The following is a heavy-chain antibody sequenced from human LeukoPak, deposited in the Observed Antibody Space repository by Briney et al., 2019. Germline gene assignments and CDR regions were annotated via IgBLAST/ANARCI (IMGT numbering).Heavy chain of an antibody. CDR2: INHSGST. V-gene: IGHV4-34*01. Sequence: SETLSLTCAVYGGSFSGYYWSWIRQPPGKGLEWIGEINHSGSTNYNPSLKSRVTISVDTSKNQFSLKLSSVPAADTAVYYCARGLVTMIVVVTYYFDCWGQGTLVTVSS. CDR1: GGSFSGYY. D-gene: IGHD3-22*01. J-gene: IGHJ4*02. CDR3: ARGLVTMIVVVTYYFDC.